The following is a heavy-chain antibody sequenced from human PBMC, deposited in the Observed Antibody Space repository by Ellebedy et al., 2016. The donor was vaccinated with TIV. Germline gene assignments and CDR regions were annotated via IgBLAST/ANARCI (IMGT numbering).Heavy chain of an antibody. CDR3: GTDYGSESYLPYDY. Sequence: GESLKISCAASGFTFSNAWMNWVRQAPGKGLEWVSAISGSGGSTYYADSVKGRFTISRDNSKNTLYLQMNSLRAEDTAVYYCGTDYGSESYLPYDYWGQGTLVTVSS. CDR2: ISGSGGST. V-gene: IGHV3-23*01. D-gene: IGHD3-10*01. J-gene: IGHJ4*02. CDR1: GFTFSNAW.